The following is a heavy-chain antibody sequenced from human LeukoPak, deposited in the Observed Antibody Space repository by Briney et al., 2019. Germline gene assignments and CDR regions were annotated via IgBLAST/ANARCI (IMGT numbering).Heavy chain of an antibody. Sequence: PSETLSLTCTVSGGSISSSSYYWGWIRQPPWKGLEWIGSIYYSGSTYYNPSLKSRVTISVDTSKNQFSLKLSSVTAADTAVYYCARSRHLHDYGGNHDAFDIWGQGTMVTVSS. V-gene: IGHV4-39*07. D-gene: IGHD4-23*01. CDR3: ARSRHLHDYGGNHDAFDI. J-gene: IGHJ3*02. CDR2: IYYSGST. CDR1: GGSISSSSYY.